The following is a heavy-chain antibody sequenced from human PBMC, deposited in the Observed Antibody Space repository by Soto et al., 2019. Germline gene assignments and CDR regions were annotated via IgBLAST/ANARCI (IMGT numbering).Heavy chain of an antibody. CDR3: ASALWLPYYYYYYMDV. V-gene: IGHV1-8*01. CDR2: MNPNSGNT. Sequence: GASVKVSCKASGYTFTSYDINWVRQATGQGLEWMGWMNPNSGNTGYAQKFQGRVTMTRNTSISTAYMELSSLRSEDTAVYYCASALWLPYYYYYYMDVWGKGTTVTVSS. D-gene: IGHD5-12*01. CDR1: GYTFTSYD. J-gene: IGHJ6*03.